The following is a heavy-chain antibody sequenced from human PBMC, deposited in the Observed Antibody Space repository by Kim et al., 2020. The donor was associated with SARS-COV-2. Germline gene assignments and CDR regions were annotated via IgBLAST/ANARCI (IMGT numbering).Heavy chain of an antibody. CDR3: TSSYPLYGLDV. J-gene: IGHJ6*02. CDR1: GFTFGDYA. Sequence: GGSLRLSCTASGFTFGDYAMSWFRQAPGKGLEWVGFIRSKAYGGTKGYAASVKGRFTISRDDSKSIAYLQMNSLNSEDTAVYYCTSSYPLYGLDVWGQGTTVTVSS. V-gene: IGHV3-49*03. CDR2: IRSKAYGGTK. D-gene: IGHD3-16*02.